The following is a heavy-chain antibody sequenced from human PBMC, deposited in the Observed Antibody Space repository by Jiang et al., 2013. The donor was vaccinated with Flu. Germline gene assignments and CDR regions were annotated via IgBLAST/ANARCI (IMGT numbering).Heavy chain of an antibody. D-gene: IGHD6-13*01. CDR3: ARGTSSSFPLNWFDP. J-gene: IGHJ5*02. CDR1: GYSISSGYY. V-gene: IGHV4-38-2*01. CDR2: IYHSGST. Sequence: PGLVKPSETLSLTCAVSGYSISSGYYWGWIRQPPGKGLEWIGSIYHSGSTYYNPSLKSRVTISVDTSKNQFSLKLSSVTAADTAVYYCARGTSSSFPLNWFDPWGQGTLVTVSS.